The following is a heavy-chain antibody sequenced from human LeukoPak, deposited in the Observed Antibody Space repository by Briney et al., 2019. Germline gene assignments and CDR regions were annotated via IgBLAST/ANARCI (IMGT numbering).Heavy chain of an antibody. J-gene: IGHJ4*02. V-gene: IGHV3-13*01. D-gene: IGHD3-10*01. CDR1: GFTFSNYD. CDR3: AKDRFHGSGNYYSPDY. Sequence: GGSLRLSCAASGFTFSNYDMHWVRQATGKGLEWVSGIGTAGDIYYPGSVKGRFTISRENPKNTLYLQMNSLRAEDTAVYYCAKDRFHGSGNYYSPDYWGQGTLVTVSS. CDR2: IGTAGDI.